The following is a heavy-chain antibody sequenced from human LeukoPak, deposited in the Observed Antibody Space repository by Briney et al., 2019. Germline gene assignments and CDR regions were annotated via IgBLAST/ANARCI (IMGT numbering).Heavy chain of an antibody. Sequence: GTLSLTCAVSGGSISSSNWWSWVRQAPGKGLEWVARIKRKAVGGTADYAAPVKGRFTISRDDSENMLYLQMNSLKIEDTAVYYCARDWYHAFDFWGQGTTVTVSS. CDR3: ARDWYHAFDF. V-gene: IGHV3-15*07. D-gene: IGHD3-9*01. CDR2: IKRKAVGGTA. CDR1: GGSISSSNW. J-gene: IGHJ3*01.